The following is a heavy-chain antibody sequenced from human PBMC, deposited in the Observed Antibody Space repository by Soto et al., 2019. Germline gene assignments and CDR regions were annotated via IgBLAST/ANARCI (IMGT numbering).Heavy chain of an antibody. CDR2: ISAYNGNT. V-gene: IGHV1-18*01. CDR1: GYTFTSYG. CDR3: ASEYSSGWYKSDAFDI. D-gene: IGHD6-19*01. Sequence: GASVKVSCKASGYTFTSYGISWVRQARGQGLEWMGWISAYNGNTNYAQKLQGRVTMTTDTSTSTAYMELRSLRSDDTAVYYCASEYSSGWYKSDAFDIWGQGTMVTVSS. J-gene: IGHJ3*02.